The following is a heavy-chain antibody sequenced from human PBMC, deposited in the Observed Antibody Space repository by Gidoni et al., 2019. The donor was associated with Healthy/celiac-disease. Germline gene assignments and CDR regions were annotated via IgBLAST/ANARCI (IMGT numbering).Heavy chain of an antibody. V-gene: IGHV1-18*01. CDR1: GYTFINYG. CDR2: IDTYNGNT. J-gene: IGHJ5*01. CDR3: AREATAGIWFDS. Sequence: QFQLVQSGAAVKKPGASVKVSCTASGYTFINYGLNWGRPAPGQGLEWVGCIDTYNGNTKYAQKLQGRVTLTTDTSTSTVSMALKSLTPDDTAVYYCAREATAGIWFDSWGQGTLVTVSS. D-gene: IGHD6-13*01.